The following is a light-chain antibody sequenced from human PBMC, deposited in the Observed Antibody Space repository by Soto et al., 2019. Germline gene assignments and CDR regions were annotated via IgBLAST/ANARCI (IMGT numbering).Light chain of an antibody. J-gene: IGLJ1*01. Sequence: QSVLTQPASVSGSPGQSITISCTGTSSDIGGSRYVSWYQHHPGKAPKLMIYEVTSRPSGVSNRFSGSKSGNTASLTISGRQADDEADYYCSSYTRSSPYVFGTGTKLTVL. CDR1: SSDIGGSRY. CDR3: SSYTRSSPYV. CDR2: EVT. V-gene: IGLV2-14*01.